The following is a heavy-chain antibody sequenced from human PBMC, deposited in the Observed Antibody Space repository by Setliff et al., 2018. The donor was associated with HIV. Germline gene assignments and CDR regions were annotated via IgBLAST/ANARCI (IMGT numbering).Heavy chain of an antibody. CDR1: GFTFSSYW. J-gene: IGHJ4*02. CDR2: INEDGSEK. Sequence: TGGSLRLSCAASGFTFSSYWMTWVRQAPGKGLDWVANINEDGSEKYYLDSVKGRFTISRDNAKNTLYLQMNSLRAEDTAVYYCARGRGTVGYCSTTSCSDLDYWGQGTLVTVSS. V-gene: IGHV3-7*03. CDR3: ARGRGTVGYCSTTSCSDLDY. D-gene: IGHD2-2*01.